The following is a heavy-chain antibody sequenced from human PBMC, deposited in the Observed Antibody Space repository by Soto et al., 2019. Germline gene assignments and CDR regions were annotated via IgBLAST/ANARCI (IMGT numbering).Heavy chain of an antibody. Sequence: QVQLVESGGGVVQPGRSLRLSCAASGFTFSSYAMHWVRQAPGKGLEWVAVISYDGSNKYYADSVKGRFTISRDNSKNTLYLQRNSLRAEDTAVYYCVPLEWELPGDYWGQGTLVTVSS. CDR1: GFTFSSYA. CDR3: VPLEWELPGDY. D-gene: IGHD1-26*01. V-gene: IGHV3-30-3*01. J-gene: IGHJ4*02. CDR2: ISYDGSNK.